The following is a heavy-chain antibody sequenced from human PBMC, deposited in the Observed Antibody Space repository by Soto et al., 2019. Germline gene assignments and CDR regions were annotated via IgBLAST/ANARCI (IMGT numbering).Heavy chain of an antibody. CDR1: GGSISSGGYY. Sequence: QVQLQESGPGLVKPSQTLSLTCTVSGGSISSGGYYWNWIRQHPGKGLEWIGYIYYIGSTYYNPSRKNRVPISLDTSKNQFSLKLSSVTAAETAVYYCARSVFPWGQGTLVTVSS. J-gene: IGHJ5*02. V-gene: IGHV4-31*03. CDR2: IYYIGST. CDR3: ARSVFP.